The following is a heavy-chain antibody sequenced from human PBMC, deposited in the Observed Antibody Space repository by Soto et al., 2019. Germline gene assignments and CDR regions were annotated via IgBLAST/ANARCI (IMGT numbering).Heavy chain of an antibody. CDR3: ARDAVPGYGDYHLDY. J-gene: IGHJ4*02. CDR1: GGTFSSYA. Sequence: SVKVSCKASGGTFSSYAISWVRQAPGEGLEWMGGIIPIFGTANYAQKFQGRVTITADESTSTAYMELSSLRSEDTAVYYCARDAVPGYGDYHLDYWGQGTLVTVSS. D-gene: IGHD4-17*01. V-gene: IGHV1-69*13. CDR2: IIPIFGTA.